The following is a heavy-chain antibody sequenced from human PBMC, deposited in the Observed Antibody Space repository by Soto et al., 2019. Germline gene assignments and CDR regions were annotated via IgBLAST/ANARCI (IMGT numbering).Heavy chain of an antibody. CDR3: ASYNWNYYYGMDV. D-gene: IGHD1-20*01. Sequence: ASVKVSCKASGYTFTGYYMHWVRQAPGQGLEWMGWINPNSGGTNYAQKFQGRVTMTRDTSISTAYMALSRLRSDDTAVYYCASYNWNYYYGMDVWGQGTTVTVSS. CDR1: GYTFTGYY. J-gene: IGHJ6*02. CDR2: INPNSGGT. V-gene: IGHV1-2*02.